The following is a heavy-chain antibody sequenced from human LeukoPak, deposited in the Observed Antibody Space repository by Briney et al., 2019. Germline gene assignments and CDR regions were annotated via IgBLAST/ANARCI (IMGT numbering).Heavy chain of an antibody. J-gene: IGHJ4*02. D-gene: IGHD6-13*01. Sequence: ASVKVSCKASGYTFTGYYMHWVRQAPGQGLEWMGRINPNSGGTNYAQKFRGRVTMTRDTSITTAYMELSRLRSDDTAVYYCARHSSSWYYFDYWGQGTLVTVSS. CDR1: GYTFTGYY. CDR3: ARHSSSWYYFDY. V-gene: IGHV1-2*06. CDR2: INPNSGGT.